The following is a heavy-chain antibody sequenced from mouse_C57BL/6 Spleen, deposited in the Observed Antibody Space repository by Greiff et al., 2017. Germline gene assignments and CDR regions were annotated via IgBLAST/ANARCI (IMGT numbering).Heavy chain of an antibody. Sequence: QVQLKESGAELARPGASVKLSCKASGYTFTSYGISWVKQRTGQGLEWIGEIYPRSGNTYYNEKFKGKATLTADKSSSTAYMELRSLTSEDSAVYFCATPSTALDYWGQGTTLTVSS. V-gene: IGHV1-81*01. D-gene: IGHD1-2*01. CDR3: ATPSTALDY. CDR2: IYPRSGNT. CDR1: GYTFTSYG. J-gene: IGHJ2*01.